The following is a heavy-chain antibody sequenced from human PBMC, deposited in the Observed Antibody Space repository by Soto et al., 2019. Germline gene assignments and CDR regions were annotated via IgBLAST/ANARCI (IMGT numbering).Heavy chain of an antibody. CDR2: LSGSVGTT. Sequence: GSLRLSCAVSGFSFGTYTVNWVRQAPGMGLEWVSGLSGSVGTTHYAYSVKGRFTISRDKSKNTLYLQMNNLRAEDTAVYYCAKHLIGGRLQSPFDLWGQGTQVTVSS. D-gene: IGHD3-22*01. CDR3: AKHLIGGRLQSPFDL. V-gene: IGHV3-23*01. CDR1: GFSFGTYT. J-gene: IGHJ4*02.